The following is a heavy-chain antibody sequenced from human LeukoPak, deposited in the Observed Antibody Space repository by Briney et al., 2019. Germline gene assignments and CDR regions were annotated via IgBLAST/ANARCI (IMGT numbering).Heavy chain of an antibody. CDR3: ARDIGVAVADSLDY. CDR1: GYTFTTYG. V-gene: IGHV1-18*01. D-gene: IGHD6-19*01. CDR2: ISTYNGNT. J-gene: IGHJ4*02. Sequence: ASVKVSCKASGYTFTTYGISWVRQAPGQGLEWMGWISTYNGNTNYAQKLQGRVTMPTDTSTSTAYMELRSLRSDDTAMYYCARDIGVAVADSLDYWGQGTLVTVSS.